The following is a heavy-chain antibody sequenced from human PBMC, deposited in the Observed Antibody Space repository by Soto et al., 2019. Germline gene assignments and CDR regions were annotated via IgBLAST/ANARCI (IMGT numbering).Heavy chain of an antibody. D-gene: IGHD5-12*01. CDR2: IRSKAYGGTT. V-gene: IGHV3-49*03. CDR1: GFTCGDYA. Sequence: GGSLRLSCTASGFTCGDYAMSWFRQAPGKGLEWVGFIRSKAYGGTTEYAASVKGRFTISRDDSKSIAYLQMNSLKTEDTAVYYCTLRGYSGYDFYWGQGTLVTVSS. J-gene: IGHJ4*02. CDR3: TLRGYSGYDFY.